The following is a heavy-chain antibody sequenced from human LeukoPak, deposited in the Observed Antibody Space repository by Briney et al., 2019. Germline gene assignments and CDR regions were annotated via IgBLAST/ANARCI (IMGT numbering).Heavy chain of an antibody. Sequence: GASVKVSCKVSGYTLTELSMHWVRQAPGKGLEWMGGFDPEDGETIYAQKFQGRVTMTEDTSTDTAYMELSSLRSEDTAVYYCATIVGVPAAKDSPLGGFDYWGQGTLVTVSS. D-gene: IGHD2-2*01. CDR3: ATIVGVPAAKDSPLGGFDY. CDR1: GYTLTELS. J-gene: IGHJ4*02. V-gene: IGHV1-24*01. CDR2: FDPEDGET.